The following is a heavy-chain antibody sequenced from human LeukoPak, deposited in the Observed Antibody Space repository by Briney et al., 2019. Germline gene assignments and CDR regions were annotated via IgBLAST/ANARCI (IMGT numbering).Heavy chain of an antibody. CDR1: GGSISSYY. Sequence: SETLSLTCTVSGGSISSYYWSWIRQPPGKGLDWIGYIYYSGSTNYNPSLKSRVTISVDTSKNQFSLKLSSVTAVDTAVYYCARMPRLSSYSSCWYYFDYWGQGTLVTVSS. CDR3: ARMPRLSSYSSCWYYFDY. J-gene: IGHJ4*02. V-gene: IGHV4-59*08. CDR2: IYYSGST. D-gene: IGHD6-19*01.